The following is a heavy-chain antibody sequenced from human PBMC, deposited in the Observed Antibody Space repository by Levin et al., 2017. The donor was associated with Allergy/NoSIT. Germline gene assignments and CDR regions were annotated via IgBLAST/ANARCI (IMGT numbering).Heavy chain of an antibody. CDR3: ARDNGADY. CDR2: INPDSGGT. CDR1: GYTFTGYN. V-gene: IGHV1-2*02. D-gene: IGHD2-8*01. J-gene: IGHJ4*02. Sequence: EASVKVSCKASGYTFTGYNIHWVRQSPGQGFEWMGWINPDSGGTNFAQKFQGRVTMTRDTSISTAYMELSSLTSDDTAVYYCARDNGADYWGQGTLVIVSS.